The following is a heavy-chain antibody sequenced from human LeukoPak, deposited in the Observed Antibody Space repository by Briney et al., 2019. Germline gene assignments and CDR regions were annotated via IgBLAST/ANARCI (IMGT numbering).Heavy chain of an antibody. D-gene: IGHD2-15*01. V-gene: IGHV1-8*01. CDR1: GYTFTSYD. Sequence: WASVKVSCKASGYTFTSYDINWVRQATGQGLEWMRWMNPNSGNTGYAQKFQGRVTMTRNTSISTAYMELSSLRSEDTAVYYCAVGEYCSGGSCYYYYGMDVWGQGTTVTVSS. CDR3: AVGEYCSGGSCYYYYGMDV. CDR2: MNPNSGNT. J-gene: IGHJ6*02.